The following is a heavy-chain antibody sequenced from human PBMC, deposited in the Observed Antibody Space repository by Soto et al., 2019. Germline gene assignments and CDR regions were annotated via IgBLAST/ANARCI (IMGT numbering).Heavy chain of an antibody. Sequence: SVKVSCKASGGTFSSYTISWVRQAPGQGPEWMGRIIPILGIANYAQKFQGRVTITADKSTSTAYMELSSLRSEDTAVYYCARPGEWLDAFDIWGQGTMVTVSS. CDR2: IIPILGIA. J-gene: IGHJ3*02. D-gene: IGHD3-10*01. CDR1: GGTFSSYT. V-gene: IGHV1-69*02. CDR3: ARPGEWLDAFDI.